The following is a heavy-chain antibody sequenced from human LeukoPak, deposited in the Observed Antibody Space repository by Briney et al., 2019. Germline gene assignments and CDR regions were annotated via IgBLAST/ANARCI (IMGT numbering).Heavy chain of an antibody. D-gene: IGHD6-13*01. V-gene: IGHV3-7*01. Sequence: SXRLSCXXXXXTFSXXWMSWMRQAPGKGLEWVANIKYDGDEEYYVDSVKGRFTISRDNAKNSLYLQLNSLRVEDTAVYYCKSGGAAPGSFDNWGQGTLVTVSP. CDR1: XXTFSXXW. CDR3: KSGGAAPGSFDN. CDR2: IKYDGDEE. J-gene: IGHJ4*02.